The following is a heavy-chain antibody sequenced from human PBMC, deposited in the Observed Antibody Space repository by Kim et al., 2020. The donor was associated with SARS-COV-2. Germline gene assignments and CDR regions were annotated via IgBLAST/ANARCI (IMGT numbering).Heavy chain of an antibody. V-gene: IGHV1-46*01. D-gene: IGHD6-13*01. CDR2: INPSGGST. CDR1: GYTFTSYY. CDR3: AREWGDSSSWSYNWFDP. Sequence: ASVKVSCKASGYTFTSYYMHWVRQAPGQGLEWMGIINPSGGSTSYAQKFQGRVTMTRDTSTSTVYMELSSLRSEDTAVYYCAREWGDSSSWSYNWFDPWGQGTLVTVSS. J-gene: IGHJ5*02.